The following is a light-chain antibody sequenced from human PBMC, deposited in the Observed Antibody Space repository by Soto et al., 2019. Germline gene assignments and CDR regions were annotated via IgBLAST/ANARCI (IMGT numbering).Light chain of an antibody. CDR2: DAS. Sequence: EIVLTQSPTTLSLSPGERATLSCRASQSLSRSLAWYQQKPGQAPRLLIYDASNGATGIPARFSGSGSGTDFTLTISSLEPEDFALYYCQHRANWPLTFGGGTKVEIK. V-gene: IGKV3-11*01. CDR1: QSLSRS. J-gene: IGKJ4*01. CDR3: QHRANWPLT.